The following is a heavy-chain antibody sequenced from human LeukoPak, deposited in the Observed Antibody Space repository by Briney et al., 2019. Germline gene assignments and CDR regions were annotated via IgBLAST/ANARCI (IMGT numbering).Heavy chain of an antibody. J-gene: IGHJ4*02. Sequence: GGSLRLSCAASGFTFSSYEMNWVRQAPGKGLEWVSYISSSGSTIYYADSVKGRFTISRDNAKNSLYLQMNSLRAEDTAVYYCARERDDYDDPGPLDYWGQGTLVTVSS. V-gene: IGHV3-48*03. CDR1: GFTFSSYE. D-gene: IGHD4-17*01. CDR3: ARERDDYDDPGPLDY. CDR2: ISSSGSTI.